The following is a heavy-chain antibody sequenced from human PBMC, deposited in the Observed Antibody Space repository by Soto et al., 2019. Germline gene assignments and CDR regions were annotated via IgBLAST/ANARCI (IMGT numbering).Heavy chain of an antibody. CDR1: GGSISSGGYY. D-gene: IGHD3-10*01. Sequence: PSENLCLTCTVSGGSISSGGYYWSWIRQHPGKGLEWIGYIDYSGTTYYNPSLKSRVTISVDTSKNQFSLKLSYVTAADTAVYYCARAMARVAFDIWGQGTMVTVSS. J-gene: IGHJ3*02. V-gene: IGHV4-31*03. CDR2: IDYSGTT. CDR3: ARAMARVAFDI.